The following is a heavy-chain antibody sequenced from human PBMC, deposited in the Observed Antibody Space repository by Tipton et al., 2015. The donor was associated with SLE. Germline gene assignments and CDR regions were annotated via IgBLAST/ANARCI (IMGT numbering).Heavy chain of an antibody. J-gene: IGHJ4*02. D-gene: IGHD1-26*01. Sequence: QLVQSGGGLVQPGRSLRLSCAASGFPFSSYSLNWVRQAPGKGLEWVSYISSTSDTITYADSVRGRFTISRDNAKNSVYLQMNSLRAEDTAVYYCARDLGGIIPRYYFKDWGQGTLVTVSS. CDR3: ARDLGGIIPRYYFKD. CDR1: GFPFSSYS. CDR2: ISSTSDTI. V-gene: IGHV3-48*01.